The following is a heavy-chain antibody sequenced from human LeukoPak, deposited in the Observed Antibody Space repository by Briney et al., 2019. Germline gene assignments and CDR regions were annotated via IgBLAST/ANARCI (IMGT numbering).Heavy chain of an antibody. Sequence: GSLRLSCAASGFTFSSYWMSWVRQAPGKGLEWVANIKQDGSEKYYVDSVKGRFTISRDNAKNSLYLQMNSLRAEDTAVYYCARGPYASGSYGRRGWVHYMDVWGKGTTVTISS. D-gene: IGHD3-10*01. J-gene: IGHJ6*03. CDR3: ARGPYASGSYGRRGWVHYMDV. V-gene: IGHV3-7*01. CDR1: GFTFSSYW. CDR2: IKQDGSEK.